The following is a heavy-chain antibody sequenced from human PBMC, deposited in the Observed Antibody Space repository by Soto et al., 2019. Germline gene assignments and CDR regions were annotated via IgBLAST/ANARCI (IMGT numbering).Heavy chain of an antibody. D-gene: IGHD2-2*01. CDR3: ARWVVPAANFDY. V-gene: IGHV4-34*01. CDR1: GGSISSGGYY. J-gene: IGHJ4*02. Sequence: SETLSLTCAVSGGSISSGGYYWSWIRQPPGKGLEWIGEINHSGSTNYNPSLKSRVTISVDTSKNQFSLKLSSVTAADTAVYYRARWVVPAANFDYWGQGTLVTVSS. CDR2: INHSGST.